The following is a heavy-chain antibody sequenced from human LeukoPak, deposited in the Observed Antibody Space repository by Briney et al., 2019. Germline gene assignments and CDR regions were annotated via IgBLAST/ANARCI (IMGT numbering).Heavy chain of an antibody. CDR1: GFTINNNY. V-gene: IGHV3-66*01. J-gene: IGHJ6*02. D-gene: IGHD4/OR15-4a*01. CDR3: AKGRPPYGGFLWNYYYYGMDV. Sequence: GGSLRLSCAASGFTINNNYMNWVRQAPGKGLEWVSVIYSGGNTYYTDSVKGRFTISRDNSKNTLYLQMNSLRAEDTAVYYCAKGRPPYGGFLWNYYYYGMDVWGQGTTVTVSS. CDR2: IYSGGNT.